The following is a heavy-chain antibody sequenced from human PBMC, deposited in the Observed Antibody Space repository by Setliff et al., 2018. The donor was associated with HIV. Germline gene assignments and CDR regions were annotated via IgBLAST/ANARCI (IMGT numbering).Heavy chain of an antibody. D-gene: IGHD3-16*01. V-gene: IGHV4-38-2*01. CDR3: ARHESRGSVRRDVAFDI. J-gene: IGHJ3*02. CDR2: IYHSGST. CDR1: GFSISSAYY. Sequence: SETLSLTCAVSGFSISSAYYWGWIRQPPGKGLEWFGSIYHSGSTYYNPSLKSRVTISVDTSKNQFSLKLTSVTAAGTAVYYCARHESRGSVRRDVAFDIWGQGTMVTVSS.